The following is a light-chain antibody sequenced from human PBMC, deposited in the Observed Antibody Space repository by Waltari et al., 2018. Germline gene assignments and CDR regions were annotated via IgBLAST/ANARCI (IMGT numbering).Light chain of an antibody. Sequence: DIQMTQSPSSLSASVGDRVTITCRASQSINSYLNWYQQKPGSAPKLLFNAASNLQGGVPSRFSGSGSGTDFTLTISSLQPEDFATYYCQQSSSAPLTFGPGTKVDIK. CDR3: QQSSSAPLT. V-gene: IGKV1-39*01. J-gene: IGKJ3*01. CDR2: AAS. CDR1: QSINSY.